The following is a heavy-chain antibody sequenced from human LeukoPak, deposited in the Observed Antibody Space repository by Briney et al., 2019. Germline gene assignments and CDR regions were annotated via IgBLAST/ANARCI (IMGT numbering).Heavy chain of an antibody. CDR2: IYYSGST. D-gene: IGHD3-3*01. V-gene: IGHV4-59*01. Sequence: SETLSLTCTVSGGSISSYYWSWIRQPPGKGLEWIGYIYYSGSTNYNPSLKSRVTISVDTSKNQFPLKLSSVTAADTAVYYCARDHPRITIFGVDRNGAFDIWGQGTMVTVSS. CDR3: ARDHPRITIFGVDRNGAFDI. CDR1: GGSISSYY. J-gene: IGHJ3*02.